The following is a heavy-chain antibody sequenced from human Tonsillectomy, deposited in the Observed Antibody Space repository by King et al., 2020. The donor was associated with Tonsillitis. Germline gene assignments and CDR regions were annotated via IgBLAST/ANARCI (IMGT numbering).Heavy chain of an antibody. V-gene: IGHV4-34*01. CDR2: INYSGST. CDR3: ARDEVHSSGWYD. Sequence: VQLQQWGAGLLKPSETLSLTCAVYGGSFSGYYWSWIRQPPGKGLEWIGEINYSGSTNYKPSLKSRVTISVDTSKNQFSLKLSFVTAADTAVYYCARDEVHSSGWYDWGQGTLVTVSS. CDR1: GGSFSGYY. D-gene: IGHD6-19*01. J-gene: IGHJ4*02.